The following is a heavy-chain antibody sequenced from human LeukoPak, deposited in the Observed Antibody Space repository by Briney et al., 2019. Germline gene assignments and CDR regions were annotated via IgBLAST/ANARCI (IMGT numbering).Heavy chain of an antibody. Sequence: GGSLRLSCAASGFSFRSYWTHWARQAPGKGLVWGSRINSDGSTTNYADSVKGRFSISRDNAKNTLFLQMHSLRAEDTAVYYCARGGGIIAAAVVDWGQGTLVTVSS. D-gene: IGHD6-13*01. V-gene: IGHV3-74*01. CDR3: ARGGGIIAAAVVD. J-gene: IGHJ4*02. CDR2: INSDGSTT. CDR1: GFSFRSYW.